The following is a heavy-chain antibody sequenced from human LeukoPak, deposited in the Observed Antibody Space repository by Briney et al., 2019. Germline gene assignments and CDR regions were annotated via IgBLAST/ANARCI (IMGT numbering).Heavy chain of an antibody. CDR2: ISWNSGSI. CDR1: GFTFDDYA. V-gene: IGHV3-9*01. Sequence: PGGSLRLSCAASGFTFDDYAMHWVRQAPGKGLEWVSGISWNSGSIGYADSVKGRFTISRDNAKNSLYLQMNSLRAEDTALHYCAKDRAAGTAGRAFDIWGQGTMVTVSS. D-gene: IGHD6-13*01. J-gene: IGHJ3*02. CDR3: AKDRAAGTAGRAFDI.